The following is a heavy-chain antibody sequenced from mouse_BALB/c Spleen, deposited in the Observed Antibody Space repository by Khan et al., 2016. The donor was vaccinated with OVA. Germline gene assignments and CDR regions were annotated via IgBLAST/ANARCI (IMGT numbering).Heavy chain of an antibody. CDR3: ARTARIKY. CDR2: ISYSGST. J-gene: IGHJ2*01. D-gene: IGHD1-2*01. V-gene: IGHV3-2*02. CDR1: GYSITSGYG. Sequence: EVQLQESGPGLVKPSQSLSLTCTVTGYSITSGYGWNWIRQFPGNKLEWMGYISYSGSTKYHPSLKSRISLPRNTSKNQFFLQLNSVTTEDTATYYCARTARIKYWGQGTTLTVSS.